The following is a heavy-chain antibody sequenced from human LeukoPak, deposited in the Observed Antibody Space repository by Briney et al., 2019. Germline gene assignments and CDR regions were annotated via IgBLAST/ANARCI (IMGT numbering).Heavy chain of an antibody. V-gene: IGHV3-74*01. Sequence: GGSLRLSCVASGFTFSNHWMHWVRQVPGKGQVWVSRIDGGGSSTSYADSVKGRFSISRDNGENTLYLQMNSLRVEDTAVYYCARGPGSSGGAYVGDYWGHGTLVTVSS. D-gene: IGHD3-22*01. CDR2: IDGGGSST. CDR1: GFTFSNHW. CDR3: ARGPGSSGGAYVGDY. J-gene: IGHJ4*01.